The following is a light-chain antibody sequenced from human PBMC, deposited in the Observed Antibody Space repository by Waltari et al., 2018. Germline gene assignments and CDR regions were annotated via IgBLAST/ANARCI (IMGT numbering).Light chain of an antibody. J-gene: IGLJ3*02. V-gene: IGLV2-11*01. CDR1: SSDVGGYDY. Sequence: QSALTQPRSVSGSPGHSVTISCTGTSSDVGGYDYVSWYQQHPGKAPKLVIYDVNKRPSGVPDRFSGSTSGNPASLTISGLQADDEADYNCCSYAGRATWAFGGGTKLTVL. CDR3: CSYAGRATWA. CDR2: DVN.